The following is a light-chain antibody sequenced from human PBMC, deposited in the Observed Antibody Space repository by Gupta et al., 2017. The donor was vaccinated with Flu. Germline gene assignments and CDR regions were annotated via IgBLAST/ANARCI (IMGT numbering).Light chain of an antibody. CDR1: QSLLHSNGYNY. CDR3: MQALQTVYR. Sequence: DIVMTQSPLSLPVTPGEPASISCRSSQSLLHSNGYNYLDWYLQKPGQSPQLLIYLGSNRASGVPDRFSGSGSGTDFTLKISRVEAEDVGVYYCMQALQTVYRFGQGTKLEIK. J-gene: IGKJ2*03. CDR2: LGS. V-gene: IGKV2-28*01.